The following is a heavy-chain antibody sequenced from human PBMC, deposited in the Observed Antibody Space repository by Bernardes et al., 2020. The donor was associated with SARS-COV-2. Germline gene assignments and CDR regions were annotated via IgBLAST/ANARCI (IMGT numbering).Heavy chain of an antibody. CDR3: ARGIWASGTYMRSDWFDP. Sequence: SETLSLTCTVSGDFVSNGDYFLSWIRQPPGRGLEWIGYIYFTGTTYYSPSLKSRVSISVDTSKNQVSLRLTSVTAADTAMYYCARGIWASGTYMRSDWFDPWGQGTLVTVTS. J-gene: IGHJ5*02. D-gene: IGHD3-10*01. CDR1: GDFVSNGDYF. CDR2: IYFTGTT. V-gene: IGHV4-30-4*01.